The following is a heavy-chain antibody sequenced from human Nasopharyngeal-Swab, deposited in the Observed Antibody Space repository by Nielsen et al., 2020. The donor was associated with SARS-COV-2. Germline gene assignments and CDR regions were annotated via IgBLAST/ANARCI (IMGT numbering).Heavy chain of an antibody. J-gene: IGHJ4*02. CDR2: TSYDGSNK. D-gene: IGHD6-19*01. V-gene: IGHV3-30*03. CDR1: GFTFSSYG. Sequence: GGSLRLSCAASGFTFSSYGMHWVRQAPGKGLEWVAVTSYDGSNKYYADSVKGRFTISRDNSKNTLYLQMNSLRAEDTAVYYCARETVAGTRPDYWGQGTLVTVSS. CDR3: ARETVAGTRPDY.